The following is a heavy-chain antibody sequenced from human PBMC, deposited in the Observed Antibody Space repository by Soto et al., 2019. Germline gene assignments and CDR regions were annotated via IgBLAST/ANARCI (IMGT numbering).Heavy chain of an antibody. CDR2: IIPIFGTA. CDR1: GGTFSSYA. V-gene: IGHV1-69*06. Sequence: GASVKVSCKVSGGTFSSYAISWVRQAPGQGLEWMGGIIPIFGTANYAQKFQGRVTITADKSTSKAYMELSSLRSEDTAVYYCARVRYDILTGSEYYYYGMDVWGQGTTVTVSS. J-gene: IGHJ6*02. CDR3: ARVRYDILTGSEYYYYGMDV. D-gene: IGHD3-9*01.